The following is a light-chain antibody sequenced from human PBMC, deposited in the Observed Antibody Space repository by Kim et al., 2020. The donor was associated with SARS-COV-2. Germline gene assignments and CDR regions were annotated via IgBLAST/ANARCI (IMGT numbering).Light chain of an antibody. Sequence: QSALTQPASVSGSPGQSITISCTGTSSDVGGYIFVSWYQQQPGKAPKLIIYDVSHRPSGVSNRFSGSKSGNRASLTIFGRQAEDEADYYCTSYTSTSTLVFGGGTQLTVL. V-gene: IGLV2-14*03. J-gene: IGLJ2*01. CDR3: TSYTSTSTLV. CDR2: DVS. CDR1: SSDVGGYIF.